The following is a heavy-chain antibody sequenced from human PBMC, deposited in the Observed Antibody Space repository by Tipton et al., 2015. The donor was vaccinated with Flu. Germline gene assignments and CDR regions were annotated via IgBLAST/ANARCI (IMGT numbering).Heavy chain of an antibody. J-gene: IGHJ6*02. Sequence: SLRLSCAASGFTFSDDYMSWIRQAPGKGLEWISHISSSGSTINYADTVKGRFTISRDNAKNSLYLQMYSLRAEDTAVYYCARAHPPSITVLGEIPDYCGLDVWGQGTTGTVSS. V-gene: IGHV3-11*01. CDR1: GFTFSDDY. D-gene: IGHD3-3*01. CDR3: ARAHPPSITVLGEIPDYCGLDV. CDR2: ISSSGSTI.